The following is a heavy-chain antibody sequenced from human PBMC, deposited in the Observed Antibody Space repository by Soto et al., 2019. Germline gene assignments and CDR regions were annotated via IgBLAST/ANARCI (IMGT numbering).Heavy chain of an antibody. V-gene: IGHV3-73*01. J-gene: IGHJ4*02. Sequence: KVSCAASGFTFSGSAMHWFRQASGKGLEWVGRIRSNTNNYATAYAASVRGRFTIYRDDSKNTAYLQMNSLKTEDTAVYYCAASGYDTLVDYWGQGNLVTVSS. D-gene: IGHD5-12*01. CDR3: AASGYDTLVDY. CDR1: GFTFSGSA. CDR2: IRSNTNNYAT.